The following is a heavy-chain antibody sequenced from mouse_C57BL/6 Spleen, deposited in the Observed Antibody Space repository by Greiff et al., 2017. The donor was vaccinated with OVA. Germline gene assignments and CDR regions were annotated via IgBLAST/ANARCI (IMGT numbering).Heavy chain of an antibody. CDR2: IYPRSGNT. Sequence: VQLQQSGAELARPGASVKLSCKASGYTFPSYGISWVKQRTGQGLEWIGEIYPRSGNTYYNEKFKGKATLTADKSSSTAYMELRSLTSEDSAVYFCATNYYGSSPVAYWGQGTLVTVSA. J-gene: IGHJ3*01. CDR1: GYTFPSYG. CDR3: ATNYYGSSPVAY. D-gene: IGHD1-1*01. V-gene: IGHV1-81*01.